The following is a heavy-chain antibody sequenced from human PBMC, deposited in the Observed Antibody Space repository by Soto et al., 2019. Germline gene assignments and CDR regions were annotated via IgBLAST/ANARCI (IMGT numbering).Heavy chain of an antibody. J-gene: IGHJ5*02. CDR3: ARDRVIAAAAPGWFDP. CDR1: GYTFTSYA. CDR2: INAVNGNT. D-gene: IGHD6-13*01. V-gene: IGHV1-3*01. Sequence: QVQLVQSGAEVKKPGASVKVSCKASGYTFTSYAMHWVRQAPGQRLEWMGWINAVNGNTKYSQKFQGRVTITRDTSASTAYMELSSLRSEDTAVYYCARDRVIAAAAPGWFDPWGQGTLVTVSS.